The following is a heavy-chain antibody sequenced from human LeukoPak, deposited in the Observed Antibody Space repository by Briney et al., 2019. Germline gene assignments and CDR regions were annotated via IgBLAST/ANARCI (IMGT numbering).Heavy chain of an antibody. CDR2: INHSGGT. CDR3: ARGEDESPNY. V-gene: IGHV4-34*01. Sequence: SETLSLTCAVYGGSLSGYYWSWIRQPPGKGLEWIGEINHSGGTNYNPSLKSRVTISVDTSKNQFSLKLGSVTAADTAVYYCARGEDESPNYWGQGTLVTVSS. J-gene: IGHJ4*02. D-gene: IGHD2-15*01. CDR1: GGSLSGYY.